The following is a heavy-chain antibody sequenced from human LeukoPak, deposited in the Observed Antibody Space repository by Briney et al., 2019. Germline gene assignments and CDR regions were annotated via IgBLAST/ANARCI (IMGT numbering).Heavy chain of an antibody. D-gene: IGHD3-16*01. Sequence: GGSLRLSCATSGFPFSAHWMSWVRQAPGKGLEWVANIEKDGSDIHYADSVRGRFTISRDNTQTPQWLQMNSLRVEDTAIYYCATNTDYRFDYWGQGILVTVSS. CDR3: ATNTDYRFDY. CDR2: IEKDGSDI. CDR1: GFPFSAHW. J-gene: IGHJ4*02. V-gene: IGHV3-7*01.